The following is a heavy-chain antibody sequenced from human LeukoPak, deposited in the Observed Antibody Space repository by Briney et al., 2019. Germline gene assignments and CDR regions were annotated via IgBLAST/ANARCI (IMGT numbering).Heavy chain of an antibody. CDR1: GGSVSSGSYY. V-gene: IGHV4-61*01. CDR2: MYYSGST. D-gene: IGHD2-21*01. Sequence: SETLSLTCTVSGGSVSSGSYYWSWIRQPPGKGLEWIGYMYYSGSTNYNPSLKSRVTISVDTSKNQFSLKLSSVTAADTAVYCCARGGPLIWAVMDYWGQGTLVTVSS. J-gene: IGHJ4*02. CDR3: ARGGPLIWAVMDY.